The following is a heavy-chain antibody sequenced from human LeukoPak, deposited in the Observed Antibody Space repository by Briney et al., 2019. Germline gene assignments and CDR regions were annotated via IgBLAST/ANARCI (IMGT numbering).Heavy chain of an antibody. D-gene: IGHD2/OR15-2a*01. V-gene: IGHV4-30-4*08. J-gene: IGHJ6*03. Sequence: PSETLSLTCTVSGGSISSGDYYWSWIRQPPGQGLEWIGYIYYSGSTYYNPSLKSRVTISVDTSKNQFSLKLSSVTAADTAVYYCASVNYDYYYYMDVWGKGTTVTVSS. CDR2: IYYSGST. CDR3: ASVNYDYYYYMDV. CDR1: GGSISSGDYY.